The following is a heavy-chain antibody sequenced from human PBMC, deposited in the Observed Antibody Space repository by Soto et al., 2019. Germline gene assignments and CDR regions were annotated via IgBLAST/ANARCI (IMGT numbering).Heavy chain of an antibody. J-gene: IGHJ6*02. CDR1: NESLSGFY. D-gene: IGHD1-1*01. Sequence: SETLSLTCAVYNESLSGFYWSWIRQAPGKGLEWIGEINHSGSTHYNPSLKSRLTISVDTSKNHFSLRLTSVTAADTAVYYCARDLWVEPELYYYGMDVWGQGTTVTVSS. V-gene: IGHV4-34*01. CDR3: ARDLWVEPELYYYGMDV. CDR2: INHSGST.